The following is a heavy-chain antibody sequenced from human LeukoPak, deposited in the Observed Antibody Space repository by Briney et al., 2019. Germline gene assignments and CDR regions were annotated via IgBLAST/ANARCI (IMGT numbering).Heavy chain of an antibody. V-gene: IGHV3-9*01. J-gene: IGHJ4*02. Sequence: PGGPLRLSCAASGFTFDDYAMHWVRQAPGKGLEWVSGISWNSGSIGYADSVKGRFTISRDNAKNSLYLQMNSLRAEDTALYYCAKDIAYYDSSGYTFDYWGQGTLVTVSS. CDR3: AKDIAYYDSSGYTFDY. D-gene: IGHD3-22*01. CDR2: ISWNSGSI. CDR1: GFTFDDYA.